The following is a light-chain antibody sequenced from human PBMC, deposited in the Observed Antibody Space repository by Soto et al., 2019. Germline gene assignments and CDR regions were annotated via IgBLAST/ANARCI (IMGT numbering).Light chain of an antibody. CDR1: QSIRRW. J-gene: IGKJ4*01. Sequence: DIPMTQSPSTLYASVGDRVTVTCRASQSIRRWLAWYQQKPGKAPKLLIYMAFSLESGVPSRFSGSGSGTEFTLTISSLQSDDFATYFCQQYNSYPLTFGGGTKVEIK. V-gene: IGKV1-5*03. CDR3: QQYNSYPLT. CDR2: MAF.